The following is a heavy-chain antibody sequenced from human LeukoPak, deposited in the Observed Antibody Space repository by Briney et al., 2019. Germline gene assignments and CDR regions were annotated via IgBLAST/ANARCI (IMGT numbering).Heavy chain of an antibody. CDR1: GYTLTELY. CDR3: ATTGPGIVGATIDNWFDP. V-gene: IGHV1-24*01. J-gene: IGHJ5*02. CDR2: FNREGGET. Sequence: ASLTLSCTVSGYTLTELYMNWVRQAPGKGLEWMGDFNREGGETIYAHPFKGGFTMTEDTSTDTAYMQMSSLRSEDTAVYYCATTGPGIVGATIDNWFDPWGQGTLVTVSS. D-gene: IGHD1-26*01.